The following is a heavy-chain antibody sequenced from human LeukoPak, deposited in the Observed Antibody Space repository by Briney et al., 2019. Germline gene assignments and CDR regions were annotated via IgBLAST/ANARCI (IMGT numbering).Heavy chain of an antibody. J-gene: IGHJ5*02. D-gene: IGHD3-16*01. CDR1: GYSFTSYW. V-gene: IGHV5-51*01. CDR3: ATLRAEGSNWFDP. Sequence: GESLKISCKVSGYSFTSYWIGWVRQMPGKGLEWMGIIYPGDSDTRYSPSFQGQVTISVDKSISTAYLQWSSLKASDTAIYYCATLRAEGSNWFDPWGQGTLVTVSS. CDR2: IYPGDSDT.